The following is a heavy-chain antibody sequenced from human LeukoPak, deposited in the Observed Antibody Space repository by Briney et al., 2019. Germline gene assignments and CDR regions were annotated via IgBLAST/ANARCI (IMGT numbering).Heavy chain of an antibody. Sequence: PSQTLSLTCAISGDSVSSNSVAWNWIRQSPSRGLEWLGRTYYRSKWYNDYAVSVKSRITINPDTSKNQFSLQLNSVTPEDTAVYYCAREKGAVRFIVVVPAAIVGWFDPWGQGTLVTVSS. CDR2: TYYRSKWYN. J-gene: IGHJ5*02. D-gene: IGHD2-2*01. V-gene: IGHV6-1*01. CDR1: GDSVSSNSVA. CDR3: AREKGAVRFIVVVPAAIVGWFDP.